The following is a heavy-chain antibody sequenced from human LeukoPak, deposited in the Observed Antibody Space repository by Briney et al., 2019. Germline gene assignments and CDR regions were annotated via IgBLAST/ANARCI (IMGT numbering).Heavy chain of an antibody. V-gene: IGHV3-23*01. Sequence: GGSLRLSCAASGFTFSTFAMIWVRQPPGKGLEWVSSILPSGGEVHYADSVRGRFIITRDNSKSTLSLQMNSLRAEDTAIYYCATYRQVLLPFESWGQGTLVTVSS. CDR1: GFTFSTFA. CDR3: ATYRQVLLPFES. CDR2: ILPSGGEV. D-gene: IGHD2-8*02. J-gene: IGHJ4*02.